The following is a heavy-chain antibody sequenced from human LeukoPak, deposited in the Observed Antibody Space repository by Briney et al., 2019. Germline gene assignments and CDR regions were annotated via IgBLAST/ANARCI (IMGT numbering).Heavy chain of an antibody. J-gene: IGHJ6*02. CDR2: IIPIFGTA. Sequence: SVKVSCKASGGTFSSYAISCVRQAPGQGLGWMGGIIPIFGTANYAQKFQGRVTITADESTSTAYMELSSLRSEDTAVYYCARRGVYYYDSSATEDVWGQGTTVTVSS. CDR1: GGTFSSYA. V-gene: IGHV1-69*01. D-gene: IGHD3-22*01. CDR3: ARRGVYYYDSSATEDV.